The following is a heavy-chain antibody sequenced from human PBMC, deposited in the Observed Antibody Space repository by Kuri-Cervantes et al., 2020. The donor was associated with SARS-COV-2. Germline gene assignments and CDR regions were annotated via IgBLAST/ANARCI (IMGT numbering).Heavy chain of an antibody. J-gene: IGHJ6*03. CDR2: IRYDGSNK. V-gene: IGHV3-30*02. Sequence: GGSLRLSCAASGFTFKTYGMYWVRQAPGKGLEWGAFIRYDGSNKYYADSVKGRFTISRDNSKNTLYLQMNSLRAEDTAVYYCAKDPVYYYYYMDVWGKGTTVTVSS. CDR3: AKDPVYYYYYMDV. CDR1: GFTFKTYG.